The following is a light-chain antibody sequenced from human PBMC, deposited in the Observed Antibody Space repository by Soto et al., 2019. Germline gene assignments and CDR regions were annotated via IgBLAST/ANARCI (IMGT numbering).Light chain of an antibody. V-gene: IGKV1-5*01. CDR3: QQYENYWT. J-gene: IGKJ1*01. CDR2: DAS. CDR1: QPIISW. Sequence: DIQMTQSPPTLSASVGDRVTITCRACQPIISWLAWYHQKPGKAPKLLIYDASNLESGVPSRFSGSGSGTEFTLTISSLQPEDFGIYYCQQYENYWTFGQGTKVEIK.